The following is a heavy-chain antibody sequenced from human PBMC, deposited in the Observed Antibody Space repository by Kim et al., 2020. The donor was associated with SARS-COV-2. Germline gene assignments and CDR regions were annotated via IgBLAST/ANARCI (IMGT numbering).Heavy chain of an antibody. V-gene: IGHV3-23*01. J-gene: IGHJ4*02. Sequence: GGSLRLSCAASGFTFSSYAMSWVRQAPGKGLEWVSAISGSGGSTYYADSVKGRFTISRDNSKNTLYLQMNSLGAEDTAVYYCAKDGGGYSYGFVYWGQGTLVTVSS. CDR1: GFTFSSYA. CDR3: AKDGGGYSYGFVY. D-gene: IGHD5-18*01. CDR2: ISGSGGST.